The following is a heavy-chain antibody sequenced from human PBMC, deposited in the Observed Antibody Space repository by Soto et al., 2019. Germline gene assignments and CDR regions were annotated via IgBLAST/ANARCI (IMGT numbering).Heavy chain of an antibody. V-gene: IGHV3-13*01. CDR3: ARGPIAEVEGQLLSGYYYMDV. J-gene: IGHJ6*03. CDR1: GFTFSSYD. CDR2: IGTAGDT. D-gene: IGHD2-2*01. Sequence: GGSLRLSCAASGFTFSSYDMHWVRQATGKGLEWVSAIGTAGDTYYPGSVKGRFTISRENAKNSLYLQMNSLRAGDTAVYYCARGPIAEVEGQLLSGYYYMDVWGKGTTVTVSS.